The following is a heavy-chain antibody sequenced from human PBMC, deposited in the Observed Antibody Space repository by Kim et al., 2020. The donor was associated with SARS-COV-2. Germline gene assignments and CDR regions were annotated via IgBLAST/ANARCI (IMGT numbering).Heavy chain of an antibody. Sequence: QKFQGRVTITRDTSASTAYMELSSLRSEDTAVYYCARDSGGYYFTDGFDPWGQGTLVTVSS. D-gene: IGHD3-22*01. CDR3: ARDSGGYYFTDGFDP. J-gene: IGHJ5*02. V-gene: IGHV1-3*01.